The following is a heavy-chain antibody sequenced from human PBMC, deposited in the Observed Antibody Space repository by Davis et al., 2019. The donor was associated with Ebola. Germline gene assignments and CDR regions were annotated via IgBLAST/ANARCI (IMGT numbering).Heavy chain of an antibody. CDR2: IYYSGST. Sequence: SETLSLTCTVSGGSISSSSYYWGWTRQPPGKGLEWIGSIYYSGSTYYNPSLKSRVTISVDTSKNQFSLKLSSVTAADTAVYYCARAQFPTTSDHWGQGTLVTVSS. D-gene: IGHD1-1*01. V-gene: IGHV4-39*01. CDR1: GGSISSSSYY. CDR3: ARAQFPTTSDH. J-gene: IGHJ4*02.